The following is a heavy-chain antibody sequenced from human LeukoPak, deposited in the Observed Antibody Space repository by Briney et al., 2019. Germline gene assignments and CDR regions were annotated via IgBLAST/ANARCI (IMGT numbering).Heavy chain of an antibody. CDR3: AKAPVTACRGAYCYPIDS. J-gene: IGHJ5*01. V-gene: IGHV3-23*01. Sequence: GSLRLSSAPFGFTSCTYAMSFGRQTPRESLGRVAATCSRDAGTYNAASLRGGSTISRDNSKNTLYLQMNSLRAEDAAVYFCAKAPVTACRGAYCYPIDSWGQGTLVTVSS. D-gene: IGHD2-21*01. CDR1: GFTSCTYA. CDR2: TCSRDAGT.